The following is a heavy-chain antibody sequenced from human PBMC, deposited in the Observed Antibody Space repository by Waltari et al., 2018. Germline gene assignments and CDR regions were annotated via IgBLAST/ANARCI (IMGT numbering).Heavy chain of an antibody. J-gene: IGHJ4*02. V-gene: IGHV4-38-2*01. CDR3: ARHGSGWLQNVDY. Sequence: QVQLQESGPGLVKTSENLSLTCAVSGYSISSGYYWGWIRQPPGKGLEWIGSIYHSGRTYYNPSFKIRVTISVDTSKNQFSLKLSSVTAADTAVYYCARHGSGWLQNVDYWGQGTLVTVSS. D-gene: IGHD6-19*01. CDR1: GYSISSGYY. CDR2: IYHSGRT.